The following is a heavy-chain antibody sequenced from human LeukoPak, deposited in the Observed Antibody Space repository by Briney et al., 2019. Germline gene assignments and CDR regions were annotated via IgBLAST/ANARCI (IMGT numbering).Heavy chain of an antibody. J-gene: IGHJ4*02. CDR2: ISSSSSYI. V-gene: IGHV3-21*01. Sequence: GGSLRLSCAASGFTFSSYSMNWVRQAPGKGLEWVSSISSSSSYIYYADSAKGRFTISRDNAKNSLYLQMNSLRAEDTAVYYCARGDRRDGYNLLDYWGQGTLVTVSS. CDR3: ARGDRRDGYNLLDY. D-gene: IGHD5-12*01. CDR1: GFTFSSYS.